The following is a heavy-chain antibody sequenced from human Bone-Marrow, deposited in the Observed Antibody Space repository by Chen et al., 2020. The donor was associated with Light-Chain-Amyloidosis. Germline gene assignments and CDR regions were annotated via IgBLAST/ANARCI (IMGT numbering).Heavy chain of an antibody. V-gene: IGHV3-74*01. CDR3: ARDRGRFSYNRGGLDS. D-gene: IGHD3-10*01. Sequence: EVQLVESGGALVQPGGSLRLSCAASGFTLNTYWMHWVRQPTGGGLVWVARMPTDVTKTVYADSVKGRFTVSRDDAKNTLYLEMNSLRVEDTGLYFCARDRGRFSYNRGGLDSWGQGTLVTVSS. CDR2: MPTDVTKT. J-gene: IGHJ4*02. CDR1: GFTLNTYW.